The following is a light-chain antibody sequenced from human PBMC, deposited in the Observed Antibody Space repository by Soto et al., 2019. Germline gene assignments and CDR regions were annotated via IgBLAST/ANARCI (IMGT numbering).Light chain of an antibody. CDR1: SGHSSYI. V-gene: IGLV4-60*03. Sequence: QPVLTQSSSASASLGSLVKLTCTLSSGHSSYIIAWHQQQPGKAPRYLMKLEGSGSYNKGSGVPDRFSGSSSGADRYLTISNLQSEDEADYYCETWDSNTRVFGGGTKVTVL. CDR3: ETWDSNTRV. CDR2: LEGSGSY. J-gene: IGLJ2*01.